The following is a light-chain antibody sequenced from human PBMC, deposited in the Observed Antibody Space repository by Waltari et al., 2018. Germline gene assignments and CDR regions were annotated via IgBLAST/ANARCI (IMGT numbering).Light chain of an antibody. Sequence: DIVLTQSPGTLSLSQGERATLSCRASQSVSGSYLAWYQHKPGQAPRRLIYGASSRATGIADRFSGSGSGTDFTLTISRLEPEDFAVYYCQQYGSSPYTFGQGTKLEIK. CDR2: GAS. CDR3: QQYGSSPYT. J-gene: IGKJ2*01. V-gene: IGKV3-20*01. CDR1: QSVSGSY.